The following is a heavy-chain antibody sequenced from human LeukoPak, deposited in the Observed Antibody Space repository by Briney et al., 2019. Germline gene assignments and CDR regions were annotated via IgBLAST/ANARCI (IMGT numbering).Heavy chain of an antibody. V-gene: IGHV5-51*01. D-gene: IGHD3-22*01. CDR3: ARLSSAVYYDSTTGGAADV. CDR1: GYSFTSYW. Sequence: GASLQISCKGSGYSFTSYWIGWARQLPGKALEWMGIIYPGDSDTRYSPSFQGQVTISADKSISTAYLQWSSLKASDTAMYYCARLSSAVYYDSTTGGAADVWGQGTTVTVSS. J-gene: IGHJ6*02. CDR2: IYPGDSDT.